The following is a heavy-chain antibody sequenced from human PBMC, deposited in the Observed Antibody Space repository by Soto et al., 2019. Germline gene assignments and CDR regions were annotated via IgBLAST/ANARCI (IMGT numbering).Heavy chain of an antibody. CDR3: ARKPPPGGVAGLIDF. J-gene: IGHJ4*02. D-gene: IGHD3-3*01. CDR1: GFTLSRYS. V-gene: IGHV3-48*02. CDR2: LSSSTSTV. Sequence: GGSLRLSCAASGFTLSRYSMNWVRQAPGKGLEWLSYLSSSTSTVPYAASVRGRFTITRDQAKNSLYLQMNSLRDEDTAVYYCARKPPPGGVAGLIDFWGQGTLVTVSS.